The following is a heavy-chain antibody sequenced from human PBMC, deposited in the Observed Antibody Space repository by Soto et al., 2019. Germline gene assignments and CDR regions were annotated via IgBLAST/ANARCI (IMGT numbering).Heavy chain of an antibody. Sequence: PSETLSLTCTVSGGSISSYYWSWIRQRPGKGLEWIGYIYYSGSTNYNPSLKSRVIISVDTSKNQFSLKLSSVTAADTAVYYCARDQNGSPHFDYWGQGTLVTVSS. D-gene: IGHD1-26*01. CDR1: GGSISSYY. J-gene: IGHJ4*02. CDR3: ARDQNGSPHFDY. CDR2: IYYSGST. V-gene: IGHV4-59*01.